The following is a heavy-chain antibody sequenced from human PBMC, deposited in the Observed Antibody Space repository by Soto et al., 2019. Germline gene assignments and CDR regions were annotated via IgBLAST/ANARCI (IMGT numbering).Heavy chain of an antibody. D-gene: IGHD3-3*01. CDR2: ISGSGGST. CDR3: SKKSLILEWLLDY. CDR1: GFTFSSYA. V-gene: IGHV3-23*01. Sequence: GGSLRFSCAASGFTFSSYAMSWVRQAPGKGLEWVSAISGSGGSTYYADSVKGRFTISRDNSKNTLYLQMNSLRAEDTAVYYCSKKSLILEWLLDYWGQGTLVIVSS. J-gene: IGHJ4*02.